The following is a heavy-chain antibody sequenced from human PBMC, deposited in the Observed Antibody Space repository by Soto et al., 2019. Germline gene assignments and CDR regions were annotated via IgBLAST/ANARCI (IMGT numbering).Heavy chain of an antibody. V-gene: IGHV4-34*01. CDR2: INHSGST. CDR3: ARGPTRGLRYFDWFSYYGMDV. CDR1: GGSFSGYY. Sequence: PSETLSLTCAVYGGSFSGYYWSWIRQPPGKGLEWIGEINHSGSTNYNPSLKSRVTISVDTSKNQFSLKLSSVTAADTAVYYCARGPTRGLRYFDWFSYYGMDVWGQGTTVTVPS. J-gene: IGHJ6*02. D-gene: IGHD3-9*01.